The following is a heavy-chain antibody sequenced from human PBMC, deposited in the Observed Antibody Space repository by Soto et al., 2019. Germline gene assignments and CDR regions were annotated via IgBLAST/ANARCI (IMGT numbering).Heavy chain of an antibody. Sequence: SETLSLTCTVSGDSISPYYWSWIRQPPGKGLEWIGYVYYSGNTNYNPSLESRVTISVDTSRNRFSLNLTSATAADTAVYYCARKGAAASYAHYYMDVWGRGTAVTVSS. CDR3: ARKGAAASYAHYYMDV. D-gene: IGHD6-13*01. J-gene: IGHJ6*03. CDR1: GDSISPYY. CDR2: VYYSGNT. V-gene: IGHV4-59*01.